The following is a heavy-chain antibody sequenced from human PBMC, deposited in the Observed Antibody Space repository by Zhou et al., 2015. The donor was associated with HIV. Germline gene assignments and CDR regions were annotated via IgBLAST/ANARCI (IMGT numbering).Heavy chain of an antibody. CDR3: ATDLVTFVGTFRGGPPSSGMDV. V-gene: IGHV1-46*01. D-gene: IGHD3-10*01. J-gene: IGHJ6*02. CDR1: GYSFTSYY. CDR2: INPSDGTA. Sequence: QVQLVQSGAEVKEPGASVKVSCKALGYSFTSYYMHWVRQAPGQGLEWMGIINPSDGTATYAQKFQGRVTMTRDTPTTTVYMEVSSLRSEDTAVYYCATDLVTFVGTFRGGPPSSGMDVWDQGP.